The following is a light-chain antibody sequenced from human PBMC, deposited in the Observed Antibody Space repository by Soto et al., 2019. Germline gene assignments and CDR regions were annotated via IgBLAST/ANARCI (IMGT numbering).Light chain of an antibody. CDR2: EVY. V-gene: IGLV2-8*01. J-gene: IGLJ2*01. Sequence: QSALTQPPSASGSPGQSVTISCTGTRDDVGGYNYVSWFQHHPGKAPKLLIYEVYKRPSGVPARFSGSKSGNTASLAVSGLQAGDEAIYYCSSNVTSNVVVFGGGTKVTVL. CDR1: RDDVGGYNY. CDR3: SSNVTSNVVV.